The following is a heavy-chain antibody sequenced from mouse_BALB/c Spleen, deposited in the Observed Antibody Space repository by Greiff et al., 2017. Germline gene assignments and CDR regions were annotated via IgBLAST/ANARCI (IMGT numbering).Heavy chain of an antibody. Sequence: VQLQQSGGGLVQPGGSLKLSCAASGFTFSSYGMSWVRQTPDKRLELVATINSNGGSTYYPDSVKGRFTISRDNAKNTLYLQMSSLKSEDTAMYDCARGRIYYYGRGAMDYGGQGTSVTVSS. J-gene: IGHJ4*01. CDR1: GFTFSSYG. CDR2: INSNGGST. CDR3: ARGRIYYYGRGAMDY. V-gene: IGHV5-6-3*01. D-gene: IGHD1-1*01.